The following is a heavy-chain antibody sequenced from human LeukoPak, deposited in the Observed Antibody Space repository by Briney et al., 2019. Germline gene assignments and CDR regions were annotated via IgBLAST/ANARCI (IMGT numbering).Heavy chain of an antibody. CDR2: ITPSGTAT. Sequence: GGSLRLSCAASGFTFSDFYMTWIRQAPGKGLEWVSYITPSGTATYYADSVKGRFTNSRDNSKNTLYLQMNSLRAEDTAVYYCASARGDYAAFDIWGQGTMVTVSS. D-gene: IGHD4-17*01. J-gene: IGHJ3*02. CDR3: ASARGDYAAFDI. V-gene: IGHV3-11*04. CDR1: GFTFSDFY.